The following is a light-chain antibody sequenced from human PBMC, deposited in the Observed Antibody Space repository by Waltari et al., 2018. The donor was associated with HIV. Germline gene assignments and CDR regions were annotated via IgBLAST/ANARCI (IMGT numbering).Light chain of an antibody. CDR1: NIGSKN. V-gene: IGLV3-9*01. CDR3: HVWDRATGV. CDR2: RNT. J-gene: IGLJ1*01. Sequence: SYELTPPLPVSVALGQPARTTCGGDNIGSKNAHWYQQRPGQAPLLVNYRNTNRPSGIPGRFAGSNSGNTATLTITRAQVGDEADYYCHVWDRATGVFGTGTTVTVL.